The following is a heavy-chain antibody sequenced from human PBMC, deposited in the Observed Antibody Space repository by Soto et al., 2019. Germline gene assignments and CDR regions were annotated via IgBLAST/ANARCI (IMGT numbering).Heavy chain of an antibody. V-gene: IGHV3-15*01. CDR1: GFTFKNAW. D-gene: IGHD1-26*01. J-gene: IGHJ4*02. CDR3: TTDRLYSGGFDF. Sequence: EVQVVESGGGLVKPGGSLRLSCAGSGFTFKNAWMSWVRQAPGKGLEWIGRIKNKDHGGATDYAAPVKGRFAISRDDSENTLYLQMNSLKTEDTAVYYCTTDRLYSGGFDFWGQGSLVSVSS. CDR2: IKNKDHGGAT.